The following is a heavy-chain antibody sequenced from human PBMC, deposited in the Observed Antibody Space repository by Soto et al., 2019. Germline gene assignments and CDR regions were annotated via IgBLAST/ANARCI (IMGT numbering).Heavy chain of an antibody. J-gene: IGHJ5*02. CDR1: GYTFTSYY. CDR2: INPSGGST. V-gene: IGHV1-46*04. CDR3: ARAIRSGIRLGSYRGWFDP. Sequence: QVQLVQSGAEVKKPGASVKVSCKASGYTFTSYYMHWVRQAPGQGLEWMGIINPSGGSTSYAQKLQGRVTMTRDTSTSTVYMELSSLRSEDTAVYYCARAIRSGIRLGSYRGWFDPWGQGTLVTVSS. D-gene: IGHD3-16*01.